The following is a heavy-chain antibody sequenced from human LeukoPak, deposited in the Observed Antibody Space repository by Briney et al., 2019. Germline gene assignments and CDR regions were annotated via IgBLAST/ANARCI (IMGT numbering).Heavy chain of an antibody. J-gene: IGHJ4*02. CDR2: ISFDGTNK. V-gene: IGHV3-30*04. D-gene: IGHD4-17*01. CDR1: GVTLSNYA. Sequence: GGSLRLSCTASGVTLSNYAMHWVRRPPGRGLEWVAVISFDGTNKYYGDSVEGRSSVSRDNSKNTVYLQMNSLRPDDTAMYYCATDYGDYEPIDYGGQGTLVTVSS. CDR3: ATDYGDYEPIDY.